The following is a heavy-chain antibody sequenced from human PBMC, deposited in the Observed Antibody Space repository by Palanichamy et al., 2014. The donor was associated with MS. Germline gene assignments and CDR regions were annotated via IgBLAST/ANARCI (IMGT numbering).Heavy chain of an antibody. J-gene: IGHJ4*02. Sequence: EVQLVESGGGLVRPGGSLRLSCAASGFTFSSYWMHWVRQVPGKGLVWVSRVSGDGSDTTYAGSVKGRFTISRDNAKNTLYLQMNSLRPEDTALYYCARGMVIRTATPFYWGQGTLATVSS. CDR3: ARGMVIRTATPFY. CDR1: GFTFSSYW. V-gene: IGHV3-74*01. CDR2: VSGDGSDT. D-gene: IGHD2-15*01.